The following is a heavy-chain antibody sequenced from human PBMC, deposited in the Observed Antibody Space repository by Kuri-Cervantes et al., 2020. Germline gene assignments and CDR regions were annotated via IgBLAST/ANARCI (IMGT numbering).Heavy chain of an antibody. V-gene: IGHV3-74*01. CDR3: ARGRWELLYYGMDV. J-gene: IGHJ6*02. Sequence: LSLTCAASGFTFSGFWMHWVRQAPGKGLVWVSRINSDGSTTNYADSVKGRFTITRDNAKNTMYLQMNSLRAEDTAVYYCARGRWELLYYGMDVWGQGTTVTVSS. CDR2: INSDGSTT. CDR1: GFTFSGFW. D-gene: IGHD1-26*01.